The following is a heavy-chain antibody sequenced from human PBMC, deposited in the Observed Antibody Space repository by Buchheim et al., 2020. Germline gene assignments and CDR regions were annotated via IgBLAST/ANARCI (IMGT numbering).Heavy chain of an antibody. CDR1: GFTFSSYA. J-gene: IGHJ6*02. V-gene: IGHV3-23*01. D-gene: IGHD4-23*01. CDR2: ISGSGGST. Sequence: EVQLLESGGGLVQPGGSLRLSCAASGFTFSSYAMSWVRQAPGKGLEWVSAISGSGGSTYYADSVKGRFTISRDNSKTTLSLQMNSLRADDTAVYYCAKGGYGGKPYYYYGMDVWGQGTT. CDR3: AKGGYGGKPYYYYGMDV.